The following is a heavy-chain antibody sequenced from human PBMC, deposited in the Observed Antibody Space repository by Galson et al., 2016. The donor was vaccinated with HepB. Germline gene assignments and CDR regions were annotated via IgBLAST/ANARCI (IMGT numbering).Heavy chain of an antibody. CDR3: AASLLDSSTWYYPAFDV. Sequence: ETLSLTCAVSGGSINSTTYYWGWIRQPPGKGLEWIGNIYYRGSSNYNPSLKSRVTISVDTSKNQFSVKLNSVTAADTAVYYCAASLLDSSTWYYPAFDVWGQGTMVTVSS. J-gene: IGHJ3*01. CDR2: IYYRGSS. CDR1: GGSINSTTYY. V-gene: IGHV4-39*01. D-gene: IGHD6-13*01.